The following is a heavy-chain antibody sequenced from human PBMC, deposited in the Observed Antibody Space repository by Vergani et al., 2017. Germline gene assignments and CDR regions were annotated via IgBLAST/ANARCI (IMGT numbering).Heavy chain of an antibody. CDR3: ARDAGQDTYYYDSSGYYPFDY. D-gene: IGHD3-22*01. CDR2: IYYSGST. CDR1: GYSISSGYY. Sequence: QVQLQESGPGLVKPSETLSLTCAVSGYSISSGYYWGWIRQPPGKGLEWIGSIYYSGSTYYNPSLKSRVTISVDTSKNQFSLKLRSVTAADTAVYYCARDAGQDTYYYDSSGYYPFDYWGQGTLVTVSS. J-gene: IGHJ4*02. V-gene: IGHV4-38-2*02.